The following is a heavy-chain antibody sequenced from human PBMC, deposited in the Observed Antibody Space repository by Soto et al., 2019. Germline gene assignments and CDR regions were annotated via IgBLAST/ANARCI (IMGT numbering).Heavy chain of an antibody. J-gene: IGHJ5*02. Sequence: SETLSLTCTVSGDSISISSIYYWGWLRQAPGKGLEWIGSVSYIGTPFYNPSLESRLKISVDRSRTQVSLNLSFVTAADTAVYYGARHEIRMRDSGSFYNGRFDAWGQGTPVTVSS. D-gene: IGHD1-26*01. CDR1: GDSISISSIYY. CDR3: ARHEIRMRDSGSFYNGRFDA. CDR2: VSYIGTP. V-gene: IGHV4-39*01.